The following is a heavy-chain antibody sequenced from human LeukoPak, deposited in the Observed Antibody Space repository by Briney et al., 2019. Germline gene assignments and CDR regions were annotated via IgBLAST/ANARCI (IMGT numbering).Heavy chain of an antibody. CDR2: ISWSSGHM. CDR3: VRSVVVVAATPTHFDL. CDR1: AFTFDDYA. V-gene: IGHV3-9*01. Sequence: PGGSLRLSCAAAAFTFDDYAMHWVRHGPGKGLEWVSGISWSSGHMEYADSVKGRFTISRDNARNSLYLQMDGLRREDTALYYCVRSVVVVAATPTHFDLWGRGTQVIVSS. J-gene: IGHJ2*01. D-gene: IGHD2-15*01.